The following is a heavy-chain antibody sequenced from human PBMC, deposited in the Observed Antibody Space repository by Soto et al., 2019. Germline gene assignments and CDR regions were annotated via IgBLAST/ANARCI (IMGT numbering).Heavy chain of an antibody. CDR2: VYYTGDT. CDR1: SGPDRSHN. CDR3: VRQGIDYLHGLVDV. J-gene: IGHJ6*02. V-gene: IGHV4-59*08. D-gene: IGHD4-17*01. Sequence: QVQLQQSGPRLVKPSETLSLTCTVSSGPDRSHNWGWIRQPPGRGLDWIGYVYYTGDTPYNPSLRGRVTISADTSTTDISLPLNSVTAADTAVYYCVRQGIDYLHGLVDVWCQGTTVSVSS.